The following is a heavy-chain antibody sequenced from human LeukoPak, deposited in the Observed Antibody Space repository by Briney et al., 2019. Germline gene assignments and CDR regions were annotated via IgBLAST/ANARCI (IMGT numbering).Heavy chain of an antibody. J-gene: IGHJ4*02. Sequence: SETLSLTCTVSGGSISSYYWNWIRQPAGKGLEWIGRLYTSGSSDYNPSLKSRVSISVGTSNNQFSLRVTSVTAADTAIYYCARDLSGSLYFDYWGQGILVTVSA. CDR3: ARDLSGSLYFDY. CDR2: LYTSGSS. V-gene: IGHV4-4*07. D-gene: IGHD3-10*01. CDR1: GGSISSYY.